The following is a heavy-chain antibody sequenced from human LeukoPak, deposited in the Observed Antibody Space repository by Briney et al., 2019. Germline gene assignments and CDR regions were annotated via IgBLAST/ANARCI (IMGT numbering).Heavy chain of an antibody. CDR2: IIPIVGSA. CDR3: AGGGGIMMRGVQGWFDP. J-gene: IGHJ5*02. Sequence: GSSVKVSCKPSGDTFSSYTFSWVRQAPGQGLEWMGRIIPIVGSATYAQKFQGRFTITADKSTSTTYMELLSLRAEDTAVYYCAGGGGIMMRGVQGWFDPWGQGPLVSVSS. D-gene: IGHD3-10*01. CDR1: GDTFSSYT. V-gene: IGHV1-69*08.